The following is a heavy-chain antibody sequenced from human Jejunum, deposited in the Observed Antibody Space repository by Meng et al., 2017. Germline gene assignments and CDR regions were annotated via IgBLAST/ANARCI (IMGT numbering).Heavy chain of an antibody. Sequence: SVKVSCKASGFTFTNSAVQWVRQARGQRLEWIGWIVVGNGDTNYAQKFQERVTITRDLSTGTAYMDLSGLRSKDTAVYYCAAPRTGVPHWYFDLWGRGTLVTVSS. CDR1: GFTFTNSA. CDR3: AAPRTGVPHWYFDL. V-gene: IGHV1-58*01. J-gene: IGHJ2*01. CDR2: IVVGNGDT. D-gene: IGHD1-1*01.